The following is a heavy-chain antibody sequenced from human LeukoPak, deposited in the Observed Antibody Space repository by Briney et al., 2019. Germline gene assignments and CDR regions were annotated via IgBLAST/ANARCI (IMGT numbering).Heavy chain of an antibody. CDR1: GFTFSNFA. Sequence: GGSLRLSCEVSGFTFSNFAMGWVRQAPGKGLEWISGISAGADSTYYADSVKGRFTISRDNSKNTLYLQMNSLRAEDTAVYYCAKVSSWRVDYWGQGTLVTVSS. D-gene: IGHD6-13*01. J-gene: IGHJ4*02. CDR3: AKVSSWRVDY. V-gene: IGHV3-23*01. CDR2: ISAGADST.